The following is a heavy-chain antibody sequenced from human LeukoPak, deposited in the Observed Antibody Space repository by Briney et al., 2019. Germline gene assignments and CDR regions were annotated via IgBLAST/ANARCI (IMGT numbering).Heavy chain of an antibody. Sequence: SGTLSLTCAVSGGSISSSNWWSWVRQPPGKGLEWVGEVYHSGSTNYNPSLKSRVTISVDKSKNQFSLKLSSVTAADTAVYYCARALGVATPFDYWGQGTLVTVSS. J-gene: IGHJ4*02. V-gene: IGHV4-4*02. CDR2: VYHSGST. D-gene: IGHD2-21*01. CDR1: GGSISSSNW. CDR3: ARALGVATPFDY.